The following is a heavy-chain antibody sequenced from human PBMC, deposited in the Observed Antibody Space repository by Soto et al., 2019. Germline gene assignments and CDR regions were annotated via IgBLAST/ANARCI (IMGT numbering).Heavy chain of an antibody. CDR2: IYYSGST. V-gene: IGHV4-31*01. CDR3: AGGRGAGYSSTWYVFEH. J-gene: IGHJ4*02. CDR1: GGSISSGGYY. Sequence: PSETLSLTCTVSGGSISSGGYYWSWIRQHPGKGLEWIGYIYYSGSTYYSPSFQGQVTISVDKYINTAFLQWSSLKASDSAMYYCAGGRGAGYSSTWYVFEHWGQGTMVTVSS. D-gene: IGHD6-13*01.